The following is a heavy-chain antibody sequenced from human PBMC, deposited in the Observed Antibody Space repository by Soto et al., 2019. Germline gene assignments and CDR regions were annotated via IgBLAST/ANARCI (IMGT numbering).Heavy chain of an antibody. D-gene: IGHD3-22*01. CDR2: IYFNGNT. Sequence: PSETLSLTCTVSAASFSKYYWSWIRQPPGKGLEWIGYIYFNGNTNYNPSLKRRVTISIATSKKQISLNLTSVTDADTAVYYCASSDYYDSSGYSDYWGQGTMVTVSS. V-gene: IGHV4-59*01. CDR1: AASFSKYY. CDR3: ASSDYYDSSGYSDY. J-gene: IGHJ4*02.